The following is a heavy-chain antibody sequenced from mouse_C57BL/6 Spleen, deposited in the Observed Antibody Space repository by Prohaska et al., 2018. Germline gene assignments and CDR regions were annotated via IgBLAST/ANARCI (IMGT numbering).Heavy chain of an antibody. Sequence: HGKSLEWIGDINPNNGGTSYNQKFKGKATLTVDKSSSTAYMELRSLTSEDSAVYYCASGDYYGSSYGYFDVWGTGTTVTVSS. J-gene: IGHJ1*03. CDR2: INPNNGGT. D-gene: IGHD1-1*01. V-gene: IGHV1-26*01. CDR3: ASGDYYGSSYGYFDV.